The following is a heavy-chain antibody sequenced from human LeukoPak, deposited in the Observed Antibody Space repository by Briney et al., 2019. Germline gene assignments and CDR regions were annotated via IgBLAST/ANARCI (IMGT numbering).Heavy chain of an antibody. Sequence: GGSLRLSCAASGFTFSSYAMSWVRQAPGKGLEWVSVVSGSGGSTYYADSVKGRFTISRDNSKNTLHLQMNSLRAEDTAVYYCAKAVRGYSSSSDYWGQGTLVTVSS. D-gene: IGHD6-13*01. CDR3: AKAVRGYSSSSDY. V-gene: IGHV3-23*01. J-gene: IGHJ4*02. CDR2: VSGSGGST. CDR1: GFTFSSYA.